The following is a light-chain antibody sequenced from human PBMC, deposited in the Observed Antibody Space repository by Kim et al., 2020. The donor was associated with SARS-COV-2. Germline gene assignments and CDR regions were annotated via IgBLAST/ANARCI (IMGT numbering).Light chain of an antibody. CDR1: SGSIASYY. CDR3: QSYDSSNWV. CDR2: EDN. V-gene: IGLV6-57*04. Sequence: NFMLTQPHSVSESPGQTVTISCTRSSGSIASYYVQWYQQRPGSAPTTVIYEDNQRPSGVPARFSGSIDSSSNSASLTISGLKTEDEADYYCQSYDSSNWVFGGGTQLTVL. J-gene: IGLJ3*02.